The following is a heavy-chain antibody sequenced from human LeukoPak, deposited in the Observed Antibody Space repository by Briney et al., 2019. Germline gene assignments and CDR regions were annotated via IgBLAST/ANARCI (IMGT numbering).Heavy chain of an antibody. D-gene: IGHD7-27*01. V-gene: IGHV4-39*01. Sequence: SETLSLTCTVSGDSINSSDYYWAWIRQPPGEGLEWIATIYHSGSTYYKTSLKSRLTISVDSSKNQFSLKMNSVTVADTGVYYCARHGNWEPFDYWGQGTLVTVSS. CDR3: ARHGNWEPFDY. CDR2: IYHSGST. CDR1: GDSINSSDYY. J-gene: IGHJ4*02.